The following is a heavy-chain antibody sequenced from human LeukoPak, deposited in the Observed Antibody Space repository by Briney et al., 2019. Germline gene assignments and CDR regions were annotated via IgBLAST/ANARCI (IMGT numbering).Heavy chain of an antibody. Sequence: GGSLRLSCAASGFTFSTYAMSWVRQAPGKGLEWVSAISASGGSTYYADSVKGQFTISRDNSKNTLYLQMNSLRAEDTAVYYCAKDRPPRANGAFDYWGQGTLVTVSS. J-gene: IGHJ4*02. CDR2: ISASGGST. D-gene: IGHD2-8*01. CDR3: AKDRPPRANGAFDY. CDR1: GFTFSTYA. V-gene: IGHV3-23*01.